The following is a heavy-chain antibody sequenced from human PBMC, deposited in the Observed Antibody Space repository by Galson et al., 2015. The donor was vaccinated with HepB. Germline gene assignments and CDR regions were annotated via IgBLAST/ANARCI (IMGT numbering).Heavy chain of an antibody. Sequence: SVKVSCKASGYTFTSYAMNWVRQAPGQGLEWMGWINTNTGNPTYAQGFTGRFVFSLDTSVSTAYLQISSLKAEDTAVYYCARPGNPFLGGTVIVRTYYYYGMDVWGQGTTVTVSS. CDR2: INTNTGNP. CDR1: GYTFTSYA. V-gene: IGHV7-4-1*02. J-gene: IGHJ6*02. D-gene: IGHD3-16*02. CDR3: ARPGNPFLGGTVIVRTYYYYGMDV.